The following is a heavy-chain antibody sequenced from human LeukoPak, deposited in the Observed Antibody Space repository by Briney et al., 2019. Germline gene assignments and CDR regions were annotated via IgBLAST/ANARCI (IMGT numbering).Heavy chain of an antibody. CDR3: AKSSSGYYSGVGT. V-gene: IGHV3-9*01. Sequence: GGCLRLSCAASGFTFDDYAMHWVRQAPGKGLEWVSGINWNSGSIGYADSVKGRFTISGDNAKNSLYLQMNSLRVEDTALHYCAKSSSGYYSGVGTWGQGTLVTVSS. CDR1: GFTFDDYA. D-gene: IGHD3-22*01. CDR2: INWNSGSI. J-gene: IGHJ4*02.